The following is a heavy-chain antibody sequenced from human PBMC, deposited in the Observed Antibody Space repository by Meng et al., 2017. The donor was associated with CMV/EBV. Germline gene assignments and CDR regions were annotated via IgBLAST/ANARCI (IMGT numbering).Heavy chain of an antibody. CDR2: IYYSGST. J-gene: IGHJ4*02. Sequence: GSLRLSCTVSGGSISSSSYYWGWIRQPPGKGLEWIGSIYYSGSTYYNPSLKSRVTISVDTSKNQFSLKLSSVTAADTAVYYCARRSVAVAGKYFDSWGQGTLVTVSS. CDR3: ARRSVAVAGKYFDS. CDR1: GGSISSSSYY. D-gene: IGHD6-19*01. V-gene: IGHV4-39*07.